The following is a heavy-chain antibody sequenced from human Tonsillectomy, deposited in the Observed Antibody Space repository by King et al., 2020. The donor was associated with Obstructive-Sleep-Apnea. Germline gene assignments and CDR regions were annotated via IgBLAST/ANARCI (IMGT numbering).Heavy chain of an antibody. D-gene: IGHD3-22*01. CDR2: ISYDGDDK. Sequence: QLVQSGGGVVQPGRSLRLSCAASGFTFNNFAMHWVRQAPGKGLEWVALISYDGDDKYYADSVKGRFTISRDISKSTLFLQMDSLRAEDTAVYYCAKGLHYSDSSGYYGAEYFQHWGQGTLVTVSS. V-gene: IGHV3-30*18. CDR3: AKGLHYSDSSGYYGAEYFQH. J-gene: IGHJ1*01. CDR1: GFTFNNFA.